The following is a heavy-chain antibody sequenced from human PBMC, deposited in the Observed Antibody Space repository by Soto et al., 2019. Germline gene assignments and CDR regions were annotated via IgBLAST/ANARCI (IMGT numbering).Heavy chain of an antibody. J-gene: IGHJ5*02. CDR2: IYPGDSDT. Sequence: GESLKISCKGSGYSFTSYWIGWVRQMPGKGLEWMGIIYPGDSDTRYSPSFQGQVTISADKSISTAYLQWSSLKASDTAMYYCARLLQXIQGLXSGXXSYXWFDPWGQGTLVTVSS. V-gene: IGHV5-51*01. CDR1: GYSFTSYW. D-gene: IGHD3-10*01. CDR3: ARLLQXIQGLXSGXXSYXWFDP.